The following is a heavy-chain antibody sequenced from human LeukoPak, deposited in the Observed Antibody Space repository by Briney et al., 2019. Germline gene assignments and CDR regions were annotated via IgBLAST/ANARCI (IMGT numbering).Heavy chain of an antibody. V-gene: IGHV1-2*02. J-gene: IGHJ4*02. CDR1: GYTFTGYY. CDR3: ARDSDSATVTTFGY. D-gene: IGHD4-17*01. Sequence: ASVKVSCKASGYTFTGYYMHWVRQAPGQGLEWMGWINPNSGGTNYAQKFQGRVTMTRDTSISTAYMKLSRLRSDDTAVYYCARDSDSATVTTFGYWGQGTLVTVSS. CDR2: INPNSGGT.